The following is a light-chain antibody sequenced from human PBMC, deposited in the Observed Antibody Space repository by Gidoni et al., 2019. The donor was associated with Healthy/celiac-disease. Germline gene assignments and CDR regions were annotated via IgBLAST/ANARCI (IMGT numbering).Light chain of an antibody. J-gene: IGKJ3*01. CDR1: QSISSY. CDR3: QQSYSTLIFT. V-gene: IGKV1-39*01. Sequence: DSQMTQSPSSLSASVGDRVTITCRASQSISSYLNWYQQKPGKAPKLLIYAASSLQSGVPSRFSGSGSGTDFTLTISSLQPEDFATYYCQQSYSTLIFTFXPXTKVDIK. CDR2: AAS.